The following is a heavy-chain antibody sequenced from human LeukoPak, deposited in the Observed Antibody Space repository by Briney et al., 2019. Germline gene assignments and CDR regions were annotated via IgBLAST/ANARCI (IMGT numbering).Heavy chain of an antibody. Sequence: GGSLRLSCAASGFTFSSYEMNWVRQAPGKGLEWVSYISSSGSTIYYADSVKGRFTISRDNAKNSLYLQMNNLRAEDTALYYCARENWSDVRGSFDPWGQGTLVTVSS. CDR1: GFTFSSYE. D-gene: IGHD1-1*01. J-gene: IGHJ5*02. CDR2: ISSSGSTI. CDR3: ARENWSDVRGSFDP. V-gene: IGHV3-48*03.